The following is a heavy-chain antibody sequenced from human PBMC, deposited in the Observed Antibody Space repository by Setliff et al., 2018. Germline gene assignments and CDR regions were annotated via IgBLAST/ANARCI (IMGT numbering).Heavy chain of an antibody. J-gene: IGHJ4*02. D-gene: IGHD2-15*01. CDR2: FDPEDGET. Sequence: GASVKVSCKVSGYTLTELSMHWVRQAPGKGLEWMGGFDPEDGETIYAQKFQGRVTMTEDTSTDTAYMELSSLRSEDTAVYYCARDGLYCSGGSCYSVPIDYWGQGTLVTVSS. V-gene: IGHV1-24*01. CDR1: GYTLTELS. CDR3: ARDGLYCSGGSCYSVPIDY.